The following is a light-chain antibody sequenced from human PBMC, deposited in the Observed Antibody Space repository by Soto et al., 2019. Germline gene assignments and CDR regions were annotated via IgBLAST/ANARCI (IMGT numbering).Light chain of an antibody. Sequence: QSALTQPPSASGSPGQSVTISCTGTISDVGGYNYVAWYQQHPGKAPKLMIYEVNKRPSGVPDRFPGSKSGSTASLTVSGLQAEDEADYYCSSYAGSSTYVFGTGTKVTVL. CDR3: SSYAGSSTYV. V-gene: IGLV2-8*01. J-gene: IGLJ1*01. CDR1: ISDVGGYNY. CDR2: EVN.